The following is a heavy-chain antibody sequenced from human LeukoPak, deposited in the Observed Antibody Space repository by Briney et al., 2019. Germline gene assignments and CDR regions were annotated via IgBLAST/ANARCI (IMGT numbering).Heavy chain of an antibody. CDR1: GFSVNFHY. D-gene: IGHD6-19*01. CDR2: IYSGGAT. J-gene: IGHJ3*02. Sequence: GGSLRLSCAASGFSVNFHYISWVRQAPGQGLDWVSIIYSGGATYDAESVKGRFSISRDISQNTVYLQMNSLRAEDTGVYYCARDSSGWYNGDAFDIWGQGTMVTVSS. V-gene: IGHV3-66*01. CDR3: ARDSSGWYNGDAFDI.